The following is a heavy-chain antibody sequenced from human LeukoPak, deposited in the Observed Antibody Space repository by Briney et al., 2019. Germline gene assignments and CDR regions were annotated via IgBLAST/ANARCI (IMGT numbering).Heavy chain of an antibody. CDR3: AKGLTVFGVADF. Sequence: GGSLRLSCAASGFAFSSHGMHWVRQSPGKGVEWVAVISYDGGNSHYADSVKGRFTISRDNSKNTLYLQMHGLETEDTAVYYCAKGLTVFGVADFWGQGTLVTVSS. V-gene: IGHV3-30*18. D-gene: IGHD3-3*01. J-gene: IGHJ4*02. CDR2: ISYDGGNS. CDR1: GFAFSSHG.